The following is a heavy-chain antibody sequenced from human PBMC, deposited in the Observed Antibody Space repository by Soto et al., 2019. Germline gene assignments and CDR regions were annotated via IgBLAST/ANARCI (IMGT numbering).Heavy chain of an antibody. CDR1: GGSISSYY. CDR2: IYYSGST. V-gene: IGHV4-59*01. CDR3: ARGRGSMVRGVIRSDYGMDV. Sequence: PSXTLSLTCTVSGGSISSYYWSWIRQPPVNGLEWIGYIYYSGSTNYNPSLKSRVTISVDTSKNQFSLKLSSVTAADTAVYYCARGRGSMVRGVIRSDYGMDVWGQGTTVTVSS. J-gene: IGHJ6*02. D-gene: IGHD3-10*01.